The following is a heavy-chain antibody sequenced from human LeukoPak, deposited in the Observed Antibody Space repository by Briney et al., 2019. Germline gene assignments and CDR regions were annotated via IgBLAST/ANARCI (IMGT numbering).Heavy chain of an antibody. Sequence: SETLSLTCSVSGGSISSSIYYWGWIRQPPGKGLEWIGSIYYSGTIYYNPSLKSRVTISVDTSKNQFSLSLSSVTAADTAVYYCARGPPRAYDSTGYTIGAFDIWGQGTMVTVSS. CDR2: IYYSGTI. J-gene: IGHJ3*02. CDR3: ARGPPRAYDSTGYTIGAFDI. CDR1: GGSISSSIYY. V-gene: IGHV4-39*07. D-gene: IGHD3-22*01.